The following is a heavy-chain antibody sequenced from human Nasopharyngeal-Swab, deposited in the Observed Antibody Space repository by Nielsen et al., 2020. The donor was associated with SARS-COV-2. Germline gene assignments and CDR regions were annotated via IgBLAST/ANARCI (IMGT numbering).Heavy chain of an antibody. J-gene: IGHJ3*02. V-gene: IGHV3-49*01. D-gene: IGHD1-26*01. CDR2: IRSKTYGGAP. Sequence: SLKISCTTSGFTFGDYAMSWFRQAPGKGLEWVGFIRSKTYGGAPDYAASVKGRFTISRDGAESIAYLQMNSLETEDTGVYYCARSVGSFYGQGAFDIWGQGTMVTVSS. CDR3: ARSVGSFYGQGAFDI. CDR1: GFTFGDYA.